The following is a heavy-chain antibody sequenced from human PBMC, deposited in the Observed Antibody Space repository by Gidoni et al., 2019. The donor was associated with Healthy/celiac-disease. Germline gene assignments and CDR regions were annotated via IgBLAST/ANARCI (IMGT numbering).Heavy chain of an antibody. J-gene: IGHJ4*02. CDR1: GGSITSSNW. D-gene: IGHD3-10*01. Sequence: QVQLQESGPGLLKPSGTLSLTCAVSGGSITSSNWWSCVRQPPGKGLEWIGEIYHSGSTNYNPSLKSRVTISVDKSKNQFSLKLSSVTAADTAVYYCARLTLTMVRGVTFDYWGQGTLVTVSS. CDR2: IYHSGST. CDR3: ARLTLTMVRGVTFDY. V-gene: IGHV4-4*02.